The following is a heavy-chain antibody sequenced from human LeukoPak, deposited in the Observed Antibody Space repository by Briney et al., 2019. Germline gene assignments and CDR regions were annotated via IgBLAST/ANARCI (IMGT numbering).Heavy chain of an antibody. CDR2: IWYDGSNK. CDR3: ARDLIGNYYDSSGFDY. D-gene: IGHD3-22*01. J-gene: IGHJ4*02. CDR1: GFTFSSYG. V-gene: IGHV3-33*01. Sequence: PGGSLRLSCAASGFTFSSYGMHWVRQAPGKGLEWVAVIWYDGSNKYYADSVKGRFTISRDNSKNTLYLQMNSLRAEDTAVYYCARDLIGNYYDSSGFDYWGQGTLVTVSS.